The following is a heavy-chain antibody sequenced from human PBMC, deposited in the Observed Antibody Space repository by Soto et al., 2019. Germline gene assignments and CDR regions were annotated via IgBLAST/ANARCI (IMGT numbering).Heavy chain of an antibody. CDR3: SGCSGGACHQNYGMDV. CDR1: GFTFSSCT. Sequence: EVHLVESGGGLVKPGGSLRLSCAVSGFTFSSCTMNWVRQAPGKGLEWVSSISPSTSHIYYADSVKGRFTISRDNAKNSLFLQMNSRRAEDKAVYYCSGCSGGACHQNYGMDVWGQWTTVTVSS. D-gene: IGHD2-15*01. J-gene: IGHJ6*02. V-gene: IGHV3-21*01. CDR2: ISPSTSHI.